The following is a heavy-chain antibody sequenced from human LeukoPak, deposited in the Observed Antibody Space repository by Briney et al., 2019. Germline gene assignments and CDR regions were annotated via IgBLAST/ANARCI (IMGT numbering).Heavy chain of an antibody. J-gene: IGHJ4*02. CDR2: ISYDGGNK. CDR1: GFAFSTFG. Sequence: GRSLRLSCAASGFAFSTFGMEWVRQAPGKGLEWVAVISYDGGNKYYADSVKGRFTVSRDNSKNTLYLQMNSLRVEDTAVYYCAKRMGPSIAATDLDYWGQGTLVTVSS. D-gene: IGHD6-13*01. CDR3: AKRMGPSIAATDLDY. V-gene: IGHV3-30*18.